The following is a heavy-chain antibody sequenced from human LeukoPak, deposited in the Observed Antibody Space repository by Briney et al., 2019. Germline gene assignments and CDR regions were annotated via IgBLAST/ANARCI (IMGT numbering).Heavy chain of an antibody. D-gene: IGHD2-2*01. CDR1: GFTFSSYS. J-gene: IGHJ3*01. V-gene: IGHV3-21*01. CDR3: TSRYCTSTNCYAFDV. CDR2: IDSSSAYI. Sequence: GSLRLSCAASGFTFSSYSMNWVRQAPGKGLEWGSSIDSSSAYIFYADSVKGRFTISRDNAKNSLYLQMNSLRAEDTAVYYCTSRYCTSTNCYAFDVWGQGTMVTVSS.